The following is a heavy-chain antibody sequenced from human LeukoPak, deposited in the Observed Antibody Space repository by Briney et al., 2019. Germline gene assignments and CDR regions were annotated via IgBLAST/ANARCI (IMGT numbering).Heavy chain of an antibody. D-gene: IGHD3-22*01. CDR3: ARDGHYDSSGYYRDY. CDR1: GYTFTGYY. J-gene: IGHJ4*02. V-gene: IGHV1-2*06. Sequence: ASVKVSCKASGYTFTGYYMHWVRQAPGQGLEWMGRINPNSGGTNYAQKFQGRVTMTRDTSISTAYMELSRLRSDDTAVYYCARDGHYDSSGYYRDYWGQGTLATVSS. CDR2: INPNSGGT.